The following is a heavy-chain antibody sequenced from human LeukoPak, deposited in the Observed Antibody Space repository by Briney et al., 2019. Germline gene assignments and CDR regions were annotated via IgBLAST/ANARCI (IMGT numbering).Heavy chain of an antibody. CDR2: FYTSGTSGTT. CDR3: ARDLGGYSDGSYYYYMDV. CDR1: GVSVSTYY. J-gene: IGHJ6*03. V-gene: IGHV4-4*07. D-gene: IGHD5-18*01. Sequence: PSESLSLTCTVSGVSVSTYYWSWIRQPAGKGLEFIGRFYTSGTSGTTNYNPSLKSRVTMSLDTSKNQFSLKLISMTAADTAVYYCARDLGGYSDGSYYYYMDVWGKGTTVTVSS.